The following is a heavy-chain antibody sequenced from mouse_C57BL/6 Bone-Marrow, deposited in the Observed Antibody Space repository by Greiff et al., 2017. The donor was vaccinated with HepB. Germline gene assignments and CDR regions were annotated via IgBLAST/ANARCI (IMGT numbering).Heavy chain of an antibody. CDR1: GYTFTNYW. CDR3: ARWGLRRPYYFDY. CDR2: IYPGGGYT. D-gene: IGHD2-4*01. Sequence: VQLQQSGAELVRPGTSVKMSCKASGYTFTNYWIGWAKQRPGHGLEWIGDIYPGGGYTNDNEKFKGKATLTADKSSSTAYMQFSSLTSEDSAIYYCARWGLRRPYYFDYWGQGTTLTVSS. J-gene: IGHJ2*01. V-gene: IGHV1-63*01.